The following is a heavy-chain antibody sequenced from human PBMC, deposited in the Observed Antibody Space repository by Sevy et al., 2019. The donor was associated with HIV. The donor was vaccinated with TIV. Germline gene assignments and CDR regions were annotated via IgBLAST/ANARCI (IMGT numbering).Heavy chain of an antibody. CDR3: ARPRSELATRYYFDY. V-gene: IGHV7-4-1*02. CDR1: GYTFTSYA. Sequence: ASVKVSCKASGYTFTSYAMNWVRQAPGQGLEWMGWINTNTGNPTYPQGFTGRFVFSLDTSVSTAYLQISSLKAEDTAVYYCARPRSELATRYYFDYWGQGTLVTVSS. J-gene: IGHJ4*02. CDR2: INTNTGNP. D-gene: IGHD2-15*01.